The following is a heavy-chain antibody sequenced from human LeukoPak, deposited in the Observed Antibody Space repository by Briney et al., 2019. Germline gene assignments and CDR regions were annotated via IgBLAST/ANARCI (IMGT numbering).Heavy chain of an antibody. J-gene: IGHJ3*02. D-gene: IGHD3-10*01. V-gene: IGHV3-7*01. CDR1: GFTFSSYW. CDR3: ARARGYGSMIRAFDI. CDR2: IKQDGSEK. Sequence: PGGSLRLSCAASGFTFSSYWMSWVRQAPGKGLEWVANIKQDGSEKYYVDSVKGRFTISRDNAKNSLYLQMNSLRAEDTAVYYCARARGYGSMIRAFDISGHGTMVTVSS.